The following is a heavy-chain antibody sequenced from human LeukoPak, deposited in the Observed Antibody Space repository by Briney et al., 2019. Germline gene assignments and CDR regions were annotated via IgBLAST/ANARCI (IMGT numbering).Heavy chain of an antibody. J-gene: IGHJ4*02. CDR1: GFTFSSYA. CDR3: AKAWELLDYYFDY. D-gene: IGHD1-26*01. V-gene: IGHV3-23*01. CDR2: ISGSGGST. Sequence: PGGSVRLSCAASGFTFSSYAMSWVRQAPGKGLEWVSAISGSGGSTYYADSVKGRFTISRDNSKNTLYLQMNSLRAEDTAVYYCAKAWELLDYYFDYWGQGTLVTVSS.